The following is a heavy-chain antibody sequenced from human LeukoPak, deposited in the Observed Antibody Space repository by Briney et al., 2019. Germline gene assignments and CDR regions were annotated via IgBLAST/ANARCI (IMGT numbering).Heavy chain of an antibody. CDR1: GYTFTSYG. J-gene: IGHJ6*02. CDR3: ARGTMVRGVTYYYYYGMDV. D-gene: IGHD3-10*01. CDR2: ISAYNGNT. Sequence: ASVKVSCKASGYTFTSYGISWVRQAPGQGLEWMGWISAYNGNTNYAQKLQGRVTMTTDTSTSTAYMELRSLRSGDTAVYYCARGTMVRGVTYYYYYGMDVWGQGTTVTVSS. V-gene: IGHV1-18*01.